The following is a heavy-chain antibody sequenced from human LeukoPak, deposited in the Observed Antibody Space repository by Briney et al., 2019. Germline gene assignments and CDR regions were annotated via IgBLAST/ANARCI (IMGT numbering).Heavy chain of an antibody. J-gene: IGHJ4*02. V-gene: IGHV4-34*01. CDR2: INHSGST. CDR3: ARSKDYDSSGYYS. D-gene: IGHD3-22*01. CDR1: GGSFSGYY. Sequence: SETLSLTCAVYGGSFSGYYLSWIRQPPGKGLEWIGEINHSGSTNYNPSLKSRVTISVDTSKNQFSLELSSVSAADTDVYYCARSKDYDSSGYYSWGQGTLVTVSS.